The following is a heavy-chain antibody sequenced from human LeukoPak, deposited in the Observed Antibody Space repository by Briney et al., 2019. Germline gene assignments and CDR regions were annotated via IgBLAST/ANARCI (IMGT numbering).Heavy chain of an antibody. V-gene: IGHV3-20*04. CDR3: ARDPVTTGGYDPRFDY. J-gene: IGHJ4*02. CDR2: INWNGGST. Sequence: GGSLRLSCAASGFTFDDYGRSWVRQAPGKGLEWVSGINWNGGSTGYADSVKGRFTISRDNAKNSLYLQMNSLRAEDTALYYCARDPVTTGGYDPRFDYWGQGTLVTVSS. D-gene: IGHD5-12*01. CDR1: GFTFDDYG.